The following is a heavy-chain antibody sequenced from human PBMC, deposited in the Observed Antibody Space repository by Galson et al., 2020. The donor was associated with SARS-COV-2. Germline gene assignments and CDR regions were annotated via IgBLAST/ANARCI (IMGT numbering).Heavy chain of an antibody. CDR1: GFTFSRNW. Sequence: GGSLRLSCAASGFTFSRNWMTWVRQAPGKGLEWVANIKEDGSQEYYVDSVKGRFTISRDNAENSLYLQMNSLRADDTAVYYCARDQPGLYSDYWGQGTLVTVSS. V-gene: IGHV3-7*01. CDR2: IKEDGSQE. J-gene: IGHJ4*02. CDR3: ARDQPGLYSDY.